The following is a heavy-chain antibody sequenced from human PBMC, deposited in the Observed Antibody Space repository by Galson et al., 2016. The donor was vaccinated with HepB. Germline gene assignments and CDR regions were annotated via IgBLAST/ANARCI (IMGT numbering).Heavy chain of an antibody. CDR2: IIPISVTT. D-gene: IGHD3-16*02. CDR3: ASVAVYVRGSYRSPRAFDV. CDR1: GGTFSSHT. Sequence: SVKVSCKASGGTFSSHTISWVRQAPGQGLEWMGGIIPISVTTKYAQKFQGRVTLSADESTTTAYMELSSLRSEDTAVYYCASVAVYVRGSYRSPRAFDVWGQATVVTVSS. V-gene: IGHV1-69*13. J-gene: IGHJ3*01.